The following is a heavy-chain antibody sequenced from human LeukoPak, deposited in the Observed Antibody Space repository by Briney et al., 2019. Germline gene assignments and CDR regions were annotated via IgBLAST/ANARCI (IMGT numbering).Heavy chain of an antibody. V-gene: IGHV3-23*01. Sequence: GGSLRLSCADSGFSFSSYAMSWVRPAPGKGLEWVSAISGSGGSPYYADSVKGRFTISRDNSTYTLYLQMNSRRAEDTAVYYCAKETGYSSGWNYMDVWGKGTTVTVSS. CDR2: ISGSGGSP. D-gene: IGHD6-19*01. CDR1: GFSFSSYA. J-gene: IGHJ6*03. CDR3: AKETGYSSGWNYMDV.